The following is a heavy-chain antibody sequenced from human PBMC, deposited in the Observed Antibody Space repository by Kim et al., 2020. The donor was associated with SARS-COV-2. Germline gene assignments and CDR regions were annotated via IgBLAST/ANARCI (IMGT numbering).Heavy chain of an antibody. V-gene: IGHV4-39*01. D-gene: IGHD4-17*01. CDR3: ARHQLRWYGDFDY. Sequence: DPSLKSRVTISVDTSKNQCSLKLSSVTAADTAVYYCARHQLRWYGDFDYWGQGTLVTVSS. J-gene: IGHJ4*02.